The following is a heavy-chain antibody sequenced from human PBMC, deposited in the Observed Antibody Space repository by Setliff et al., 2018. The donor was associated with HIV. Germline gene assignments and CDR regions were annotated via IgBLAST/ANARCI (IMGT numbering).Heavy chain of an antibody. CDR3: ARHSGVASPNWFDP. D-gene: IGHD3-10*01. CDR2: IYYSGST. Sequence: SETLSLTCTVSGGSISSYCWNWIRQSPGKGLEWIGYIYYSGSTNYNPSLKSRVTMSLDTSKNQFSLKLSSVTAADTAVYYCARHSGVASPNWFDPWGQGTLVTVSS. CDR1: GGSISSYC. V-gene: IGHV4-59*08. J-gene: IGHJ5*02.